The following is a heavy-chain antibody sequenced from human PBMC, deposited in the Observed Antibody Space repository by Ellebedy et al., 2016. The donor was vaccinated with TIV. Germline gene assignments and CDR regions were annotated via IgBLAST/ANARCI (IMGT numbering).Heavy chain of an antibody. Sequence: GGSLRLSXEGSGYSLTNYWIAWVRQMPGKGLEWMGIIYPGDSDTRYGPSFQGQVTISADKSISTAYLQWSGLKASDTAIYYCARRGTMFRRNYYGMDVWGQGTTVIVSS. V-gene: IGHV5-51*01. D-gene: IGHD3-10*02. CDR3: ARRGTMFRRNYYGMDV. CDR2: IYPGDSDT. CDR1: GYSLTNYW. J-gene: IGHJ6*02.